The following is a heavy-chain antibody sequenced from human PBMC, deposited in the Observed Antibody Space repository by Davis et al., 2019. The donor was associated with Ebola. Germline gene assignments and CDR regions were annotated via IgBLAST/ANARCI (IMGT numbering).Heavy chain of an antibody. J-gene: IGHJ6*02. V-gene: IGHV1-18*01. CDR3: ARDGVGSNVDYYYGMDV. Sequence: ASVKVSCKASGYTFTSYGISWVRQAPGQGLEWMGWISAYNGNTNYAQKLQGRVTMTTDTSTSTAYMELSRLRSDDTAVYYCARDGVGSNVDYYYGMDVWGQGTTVTVSS. CDR1: GYTFTSYG. D-gene: IGHD1-26*01. CDR2: ISAYNGNT.